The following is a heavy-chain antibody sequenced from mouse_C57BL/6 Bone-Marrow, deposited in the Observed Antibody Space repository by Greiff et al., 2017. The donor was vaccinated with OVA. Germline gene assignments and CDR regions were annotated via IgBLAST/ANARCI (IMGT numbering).Heavy chain of an antibody. V-gene: IGHV1-82*01. Sequence: VKLQESGPELVKPGASVKISCKASGYAFSSSWMNWVKQRPGKGLEWIGRIYPGDGDTNYNGKFKGKSTLTADKSSSTAYMQLSSLTSEDSAVYFCARGTVVAGGYWGQGTTLTVSS. CDR1: GYAFSSSW. D-gene: IGHD1-1*01. J-gene: IGHJ2*01. CDR2: IYPGDGDT. CDR3: ARGTVVAGGY.